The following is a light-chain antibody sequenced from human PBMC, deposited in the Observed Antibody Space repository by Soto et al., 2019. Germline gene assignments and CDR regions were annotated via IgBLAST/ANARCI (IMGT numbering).Light chain of an antibody. CDR2: DAS. CDR3: QHYKNHSPA. CDR1: QTIGEW. Sequence: DIPMTQSPSTLSASVGDTVTITCRASQTIGEWLAWYQQKPGKAPKLLMHDASTLESAVPSRFSGSGSATEFTLTISSLQPDEFGTYYGQHYKNHSPAFGPGTTVEVK. V-gene: IGKV1-5*01. J-gene: IGKJ1*01.